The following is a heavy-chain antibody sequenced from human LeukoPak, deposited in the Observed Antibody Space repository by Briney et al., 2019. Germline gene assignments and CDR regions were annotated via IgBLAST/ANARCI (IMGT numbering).Heavy chain of an antibody. D-gene: IGHD3-22*01. CDR1: GCSVSSYY. CDR3: ARTTFYYDSSGYNNWFDP. CDR2: IYYSGST. J-gene: IGHJ5*02. Sequence: SETLSLTCTVSGCSVSSYYWSWIRQPPGKGLEWIGYIYYSGSTNYNPSLKSRVTISVDSSKNQFSLKLGSVTAADTAVYYCARTTFYYDSSGYNNWFDPWGQGTLVTVSS. V-gene: IGHV4-59*02.